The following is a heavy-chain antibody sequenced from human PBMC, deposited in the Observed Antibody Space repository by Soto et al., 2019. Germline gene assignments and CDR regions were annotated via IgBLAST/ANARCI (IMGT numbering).Heavy chain of an antibody. CDR1: GGSISSGDYY. V-gene: IGHV4-30-4*01. CDR3: ARARDGYNFDY. J-gene: IGHJ4*02. CDR2: IYYSGST. Sequence: QEQRQESGPGLVKHSQTLSLTCTVSGGSISSGDYYWSWIRKPPGKGLEWIGYIYYSGSTYYNPSLKSRVTISVDTSKNQFSLKLSSVTAADTAVYYCARARDGYNFDYWGQGTLVTVSS. D-gene: IGHD5-12*01.